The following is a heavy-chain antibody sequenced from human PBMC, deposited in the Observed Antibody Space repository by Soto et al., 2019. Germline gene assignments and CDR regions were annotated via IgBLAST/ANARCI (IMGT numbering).Heavy chain of an antibody. V-gene: IGHV3-43*01. J-gene: IGHJ6*02. CDR2: ISWDGGST. Sequence: GSLRLSCAASGFTFDDYTIHWVRQVPEKGLEWVSLISWDGGSTYYADSVKGRFTISRDNSKNSLYLQMNSLRAEDTAMYYCAKDIWSRGSTRLFYYYYGMDVWSQGTTVTVSS. CDR1: GFTFDDYT. D-gene: IGHD2-2*01. CDR3: AKDIWSRGSTRLFYYYYGMDV.